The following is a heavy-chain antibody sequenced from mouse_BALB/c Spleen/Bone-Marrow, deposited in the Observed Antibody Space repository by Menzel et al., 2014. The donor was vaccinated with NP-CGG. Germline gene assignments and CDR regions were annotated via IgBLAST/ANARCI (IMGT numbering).Heavy chain of an antibody. CDR3: TTLARSDFDY. CDR2: IYPGNSDT. J-gene: IGHJ2*01. V-gene: IGHV1-5*01. Sequence: EVMLVESGTVLARPGAAVKMPYKASGYTFSNYWMHWVKQRPGQGLEWIGTIYPGNSDTTYNQKFKGKAKLTAVTSTSTAYMELSSLTNEDSAVYYCTTLARSDFDYWGQGTTLTVSS. D-gene: IGHD3-1*01. CDR1: GYTFSNYW.